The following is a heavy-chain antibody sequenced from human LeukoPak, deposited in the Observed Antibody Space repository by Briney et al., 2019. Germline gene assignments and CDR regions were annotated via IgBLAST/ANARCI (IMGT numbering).Heavy chain of an antibody. D-gene: IGHD3-16*01. CDR1: GFTFSSYS. CDR2: ISSSSSYI. CDR3: ARVVPDVYYFDY. V-gene: IGHV3-21*01. J-gene: IGHJ4*02. Sequence: GSLRLSCAASGFTFSSYSMNWVRQAPGKGLEWVSSISSSSSYIYYADSVKGRFTISRDNAKNSLYLQMNSLRAEDTAVYYCARVVPDVYYFDYWGQGTLVTVSS.